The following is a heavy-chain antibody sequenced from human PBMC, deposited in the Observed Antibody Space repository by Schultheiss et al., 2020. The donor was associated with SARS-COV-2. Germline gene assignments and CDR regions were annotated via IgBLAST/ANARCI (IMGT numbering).Heavy chain of an antibody. D-gene: IGHD3-10*01. Sequence: SETLSLTCTVSGGSISSYYWGWIRQPPGKRLEWIGYIYYSGSTNYNPSLKSRVTISVDTSKNQFSLKLSSVTAADTAVYYCARGTMVRGVIIYPGWGQGTLVTVSS. V-gene: IGHV4-59*01. CDR2: IYYSGST. CDR1: GGSISSYY. CDR3: ARGTMVRGVIIYPG. J-gene: IGHJ4*02.